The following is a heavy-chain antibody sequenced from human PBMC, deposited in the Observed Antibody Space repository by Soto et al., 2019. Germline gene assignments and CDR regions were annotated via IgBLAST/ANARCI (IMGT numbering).Heavy chain of an antibody. CDR2: VDPNGGGS. Sequence: ASVKVSCKTAGYSFPDYKLHWVRQAPGQGLEWMGWVDPNGGGSNSAQKFQGSVTMTWDTSITTAYLDLTRLTTNDTATYFCATWVDYGDFEGFDYWGRG. V-gene: IGHV1-2*04. J-gene: IGHJ4*02. D-gene: IGHD4-17*01. CDR1: GYSFPDYK. CDR3: ATWVDYGDFEGFDY.